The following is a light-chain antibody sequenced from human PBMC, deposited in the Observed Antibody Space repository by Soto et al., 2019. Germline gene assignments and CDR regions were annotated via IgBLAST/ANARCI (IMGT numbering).Light chain of an antibody. CDR1: SSDVGGYKY. Sequence: QSVLTQPASVSGSPGQSITISCTGTSSDVGGYKYVSWYQQHPGKAPKLMIYDVSNRPSGVSNRFSGSKSGNTASLTISGLQVEDEADYYCSSNTSNNKVFGTWTKVTVL. CDR3: SSNTSNNKV. V-gene: IGLV2-14*01. J-gene: IGLJ1*01. CDR2: DVS.